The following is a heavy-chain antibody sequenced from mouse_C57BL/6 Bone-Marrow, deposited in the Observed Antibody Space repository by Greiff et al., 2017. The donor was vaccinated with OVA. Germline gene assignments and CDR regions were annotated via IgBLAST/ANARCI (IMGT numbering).Heavy chain of an antibody. CDR3: AGDLDGYYYFDY. CDR2: ITHSGET. J-gene: IGHJ2*01. Sequence: VKLMESVPGLVKPSQSLFLTCSITGFPITSGYYWIWIRQSPGKPLEWMGYITHSGETFYNPSLQSPISITRETSKNQFFLQLNSVTTEDTAMYYCAGDLDGYYYFDYWGQGTTLTVSS. CDR1: GFPITSGYY. V-gene: IGHV12-3*01. D-gene: IGHD2-3*01.